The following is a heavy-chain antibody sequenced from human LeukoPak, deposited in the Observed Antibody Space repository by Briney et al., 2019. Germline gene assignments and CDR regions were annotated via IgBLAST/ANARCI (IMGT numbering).Heavy chain of an antibody. J-gene: IGHJ6*03. Sequence: GASVKVSCKASGYTFTGYYMHWVRQAPGQGLEWMGWINPNSGGTNYAQKFQGRVTMTRDTSISTAYMELSRLRSDDTAVYYCARDSEYYDILTGYFRYYYYYMDVWGKGTTVTISS. CDR3: ARDSEYYDILTGYFRYYYYYMDV. D-gene: IGHD3-9*01. V-gene: IGHV1-2*02. CDR2: INPNSGGT. CDR1: GYTFTGYY.